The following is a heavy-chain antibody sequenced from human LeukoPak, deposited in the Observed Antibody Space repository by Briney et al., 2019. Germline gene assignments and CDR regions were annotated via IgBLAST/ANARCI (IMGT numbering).Heavy chain of an antibody. V-gene: IGHV4-39*01. CDR2: IYDSGST. D-gene: IGHD3-22*01. CDR3: ARFAPYDSSGAIDY. Sequence: SSETLSLTCTVSGGSISSSSYYWGWIRQPPGKGLEWIGSIYDSGSTYYNPSIKSRVTISVDTSKNQFSLKLSSVTAADTAVYYCARFAPYDSSGAIDYWGQGTLVTVSS. CDR1: GGSISSSSYY. J-gene: IGHJ4*02.